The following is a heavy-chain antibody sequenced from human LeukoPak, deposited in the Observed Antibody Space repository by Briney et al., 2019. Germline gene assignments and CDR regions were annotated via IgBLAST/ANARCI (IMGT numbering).Heavy chain of an antibody. CDR1: GFTFRSNV. V-gene: IGHV3-30-3*01. Sequence: GGSLRLSCAASGFTFRSNVMHWVRQAPGKGLEWVAVISRDASNKYYADSVKGRFTISRDNSKNTLYLQMNSLRAEDTAVYYCARDEENDYWGQGTLVTVSS. CDR2: ISRDASNK. J-gene: IGHJ4*02. CDR3: ARDEENDY.